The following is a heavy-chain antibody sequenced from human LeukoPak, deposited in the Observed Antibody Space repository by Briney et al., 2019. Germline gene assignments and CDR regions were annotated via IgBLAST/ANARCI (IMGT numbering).Heavy chain of an antibody. V-gene: IGHV3-7*01. J-gene: IGHJ5*02. CDR3: VRYGGTDWYAP. CDR1: GFIHMPYQ. CDR2: ITQDGSEK. D-gene: IGHD3-16*01. Sequence: GGSLRLSCGLSGFIHMPYQQPCLRQAPGKGLEGVANITQDGSEKTYVDSVKGEFPISKDNAKHSLYLQMNSLRVEDTAMFYCVRYGGTDWYAPCGEGTLVTVFS.